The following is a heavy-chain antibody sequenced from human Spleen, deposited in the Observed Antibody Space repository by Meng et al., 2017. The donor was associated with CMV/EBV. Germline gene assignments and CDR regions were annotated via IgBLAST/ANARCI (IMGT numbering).Heavy chain of an antibody. CDR2: ISRSSGII. Sequence: GESLKISCAASGFTFSDYSMNWIRQAPGKGLEWVSFISRSSGIIHYADSVKGRFTISRDNAKNSLHLQMNSLRAEDTGVYYCARERYGDYGVDYWGQGTLVTVSS. CDR1: GFTFSDYS. CDR3: ARERYGDYGVDY. V-gene: IGHV3-48*04. J-gene: IGHJ4*02. D-gene: IGHD4-17*01.